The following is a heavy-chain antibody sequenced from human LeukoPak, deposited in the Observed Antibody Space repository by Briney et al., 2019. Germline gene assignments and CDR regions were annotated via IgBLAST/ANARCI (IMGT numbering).Heavy chain of an antibody. V-gene: IGHV4-39*01. CDR2: INHSGST. CDR3: ARGTPWLGGGGGDY. D-gene: IGHD3-16*01. Sequence: PSETLSLTCTVSGSISSSLHYWGWIRQPPGKGLEWIGEINHSGSTNYNPSLKSRVTISVDTSKNQFSLKLSSVTAADTAVYYCARGTPWLGGGGGDYWGQGTLVTVSS. CDR1: GSISSSLHY. J-gene: IGHJ4*02.